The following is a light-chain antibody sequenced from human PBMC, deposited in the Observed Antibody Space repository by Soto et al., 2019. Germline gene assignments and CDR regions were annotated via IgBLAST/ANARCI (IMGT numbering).Light chain of an antibody. V-gene: IGKV1-39*01. J-gene: IGKJ5*01. Sequence: DIQMTQSPSSLSASVGDRVTITCRASQSISTYLNWHQKKPGKAPNLLIYDASRLQSGVPSRFSGSGGGTDFTLSISSVQPEDFATYFCKQSYMDPITFGQGTRLEIK. CDR3: KQSYMDPIT. CDR2: DAS. CDR1: QSISTY.